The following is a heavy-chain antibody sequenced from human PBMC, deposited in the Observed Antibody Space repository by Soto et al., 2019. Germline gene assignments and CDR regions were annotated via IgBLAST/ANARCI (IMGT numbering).Heavy chain of an antibody. J-gene: IGHJ4*01. D-gene: IGHD3-10*01. CDR2: ISYDGSNK. V-gene: IGHV3-30-3*01. CDR1: GGNFSSYA. Sequence: TGGPQSLSWAAAGGNFSSYAVHWVRKAPGKGLEWVAGISYDGSNKYYADSVKGRFTMSRDNAKNSLYLQMDSLRAEDTAVYYCARDSGYGSGASVNHYLDYWGHGTLVPGSS. CDR3: ARDSGYGSGASVNHYLDY.